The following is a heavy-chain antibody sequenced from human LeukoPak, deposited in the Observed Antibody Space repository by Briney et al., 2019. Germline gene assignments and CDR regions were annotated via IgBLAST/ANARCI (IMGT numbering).Heavy chain of an antibody. CDR1: GFIFSYYW. J-gene: IGHJ6*02. CDR2: IKQDGSEK. V-gene: IGHV3-7*01. Sequence: GGSLRLSCAASGFIFSYYWMTWVRQAPGKGLEWVANIKQDGSEKYYVDSVKGRLTISRDNAKNSMSLQMNSLRADDTAVYYCARGMKLELPASSGFCYGMDVWGRGTTVTVSS. D-gene: IGHD1-7*01. CDR3: ARGMKLELPASSGFCYGMDV.